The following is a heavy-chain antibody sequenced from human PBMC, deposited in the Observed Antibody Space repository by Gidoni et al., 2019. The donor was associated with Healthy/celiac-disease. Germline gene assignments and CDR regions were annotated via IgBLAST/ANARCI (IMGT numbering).Heavy chain of an antibody. J-gene: IGHJ4*02. CDR1: GFNFSSYG. Sequence: QVQLVESGGGVVQPGRSLRLSCAASGFNFSSYGMHWVRQAPGKGLEWVAVISYDGSNKYYADSVKGRFTISRDNSKNTLYLQMNSLRAEDTAVYYCAKDQGHGDYVRYFDYWGQGTLVTVSS. CDR2: ISYDGSNK. V-gene: IGHV3-30*18. CDR3: AKDQGHGDYVRYFDY. D-gene: IGHD4-17*01.